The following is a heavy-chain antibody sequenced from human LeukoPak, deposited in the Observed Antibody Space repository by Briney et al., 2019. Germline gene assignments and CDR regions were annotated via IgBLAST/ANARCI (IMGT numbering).Heavy chain of an antibody. CDR3: AREHCSSTSCERLDYYYYGMDV. V-gene: IGHV1-69*04. Sequence: SVKVSCKASGGTFSSYAISWVRQAPGQGLEWVGRIIPILGIANYAQKFQGRVTITADKSTSTAYMELSSLRSEDTAVYYCAREHCSSTSCERLDYYYYGMDVWGQGTTVTVSS. CDR2: IIPILGIA. D-gene: IGHD2-2*01. CDR1: GGTFSSYA. J-gene: IGHJ6*02.